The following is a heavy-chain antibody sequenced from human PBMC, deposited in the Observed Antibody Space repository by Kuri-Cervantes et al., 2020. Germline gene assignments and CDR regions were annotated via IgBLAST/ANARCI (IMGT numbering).Heavy chain of an antibody. Sequence: GESLKISCAASGFTFSDHYIDWVRQAPGKGLEWVGRIRNKANTYTTEYAASVKGRFTISRDDLTSTLFLQMNSLKTEDTAVYYCARRRSGICEDWGQGTLVTVSS. V-gene: IGHV3-72*01. CDR2: IRNKANTYTT. J-gene: IGHJ4*02. D-gene: IGHD3-10*01. CDR1: GFTFSDHY. CDR3: ARRRSGICED.